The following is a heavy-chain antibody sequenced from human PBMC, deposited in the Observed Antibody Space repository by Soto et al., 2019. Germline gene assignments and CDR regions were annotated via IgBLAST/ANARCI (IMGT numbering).Heavy chain of an antibody. CDR3: ATDCPIGSTFRGQDDIAS. V-gene: IGHV1-69*08. J-gene: IGHJ4*02. CDR1: GTTFRNHI. D-gene: IGHD3-10*01. CDR2: IIPILDIP. Sequence: QVQLVQSGAEVKKFGSSVKVSCKASGTTFRNHIITWVRQAPGQGLEWMGRIIPILDIPNSAQKFEGTVTSTAAKSTTPASMEVSSLSSEGTAVYYCATDCPIGSTFRGQDDIASWGRGTLGSASS.